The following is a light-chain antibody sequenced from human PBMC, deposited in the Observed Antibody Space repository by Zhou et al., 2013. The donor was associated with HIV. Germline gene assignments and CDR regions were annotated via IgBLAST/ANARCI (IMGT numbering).Light chain of an antibody. CDR1: QGISSY. CDR2: AAS. CDR3: QQSYSTRNT. V-gene: IGKV1-9*01. Sequence: DIQLTQSPSFLSASVGDRVTITCRASQGISSYLAWYQQKPGKAPKLLIYAASTLQSGVPSRFSGSGSGTEFTLTISSLQPEDFATYYCQQSYSTRNTFGGGTKVEIK. J-gene: IGKJ4*01.